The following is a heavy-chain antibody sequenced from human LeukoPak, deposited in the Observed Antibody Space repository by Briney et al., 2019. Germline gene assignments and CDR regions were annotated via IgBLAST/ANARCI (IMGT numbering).Heavy chain of an antibody. CDR2: IIPIFGTA. Sequence: EASAKVSCKASGYTFTGYYMHWVRQAPGQGLEWMGWIIPIFGTANYAHKFKGRVTIPTDESTSTAYMELSSLRSEDTAVYYCARDNPRTDYDSSGYTPLVDWGQGTLVTVSS. D-gene: IGHD3-22*01. CDR1: GYTFTGYY. CDR3: ARDNPRTDYDSSGYTPLVD. J-gene: IGHJ4*02. V-gene: IGHV1-69*05.